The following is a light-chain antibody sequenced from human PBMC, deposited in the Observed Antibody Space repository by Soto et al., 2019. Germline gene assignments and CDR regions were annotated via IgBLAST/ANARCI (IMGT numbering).Light chain of an antibody. CDR2: GES. J-gene: IGKJ1*01. CDR3: QRYGSSPQMWT. V-gene: IGKV3-20*01. Sequence: EIVLTKSAGTLSLSPGDRATLSCRASQSVSSSCLAWYQQQPGHAPALLIYGESSRATGIPVRFSVSGCGTGFALTISRRGLQDVEVYYCQRYGSSPQMWTFGQGTKVDIK. CDR1: QSVSSSC.